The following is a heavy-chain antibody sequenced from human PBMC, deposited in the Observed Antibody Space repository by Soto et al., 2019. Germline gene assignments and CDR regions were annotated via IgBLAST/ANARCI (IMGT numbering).Heavy chain of an antibody. CDR1: GYTFSSHG. Sequence: QVQLVQSGAEVRKPGASVKVSCKASGYTFSSHGIIWVRQAPGQGLEWMGWISGYNGNAKYAQRFQGRVTMTTDTSTSTVYMDLRSLGSDDSAVYYCAREGSYGWYDCWGQGTLVTVPS. CDR2: ISGYNGNA. D-gene: IGHD2-15*01. V-gene: IGHV1-18*01. J-gene: IGHJ5*01. CDR3: AREGSYGWYDC.